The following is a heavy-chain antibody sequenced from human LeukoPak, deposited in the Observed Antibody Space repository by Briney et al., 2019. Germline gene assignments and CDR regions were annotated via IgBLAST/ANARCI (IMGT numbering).Heavy chain of an antibody. D-gene: IGHD6-19*01. J-gene: IGHJ4*02. Sequence: SETLSLTCAVYGGSFSGYYWSWIRQPPGKGLEWIGEINHSGSTNYNPSLKSRVTISVETSKNQFSLKLSSVTAADTAVYYCARGHWQWLAVGPFDYWGQGTLVTVSS. CDR3: ARGHWQWLAVGPFDY. CDR1: GGSFSGYY. CDR2: INHSGST. V-gene: IGHV4-34*01.